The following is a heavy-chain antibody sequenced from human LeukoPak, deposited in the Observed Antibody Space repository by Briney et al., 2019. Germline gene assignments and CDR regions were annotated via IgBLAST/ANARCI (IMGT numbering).Heavy chain of an antibody. CDR2: AYYSGST. D-gene: IGHD2-2*01. J-gene: IGHJ6*03. V-gene: IGHV4-39*01. CDR1: GGAISSSTYY. CDR3: VSSYCSRTNCYHYFHYYYMDV. Sequence: PSETLSLTCTVSGGAISSSTYYWGWIRQPPGKGLEWIGSAYYSGSTYYNPSLKRRLHPSVDTSKHQFSLKLRSLTAADTAVYFCVSSYCSRTNCYHYFHYYYMDVWRKGPTVTVSS.